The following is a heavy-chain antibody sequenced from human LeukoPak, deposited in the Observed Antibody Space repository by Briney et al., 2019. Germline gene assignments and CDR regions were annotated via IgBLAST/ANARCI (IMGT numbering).Heavy chain of an antibody. CDR2: ISSSSSYI. D-gene: IGHD2-15*01. CDR1: GFTFSRYW. V-gene: IGHV3-21*01. J-gene: IGHJ4*02. CDR3: ARGGRGYCSGGSCYAVY. Sequence: GGSLRLSCAASGFTFSRYWMHWVRQAPGKGLEWVSSISSSSSYIYYADSVKGRFTISRDNAKNSLYLQMNSLRAEDTAVYYCARGGRGYCSGGSCYAVYWGQGTLVTVSS.